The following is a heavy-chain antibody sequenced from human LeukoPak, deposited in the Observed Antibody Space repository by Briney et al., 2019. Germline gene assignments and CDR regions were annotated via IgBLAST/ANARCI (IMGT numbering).Heavy chain of an antibody. J-gene: IGHJ4*02. V-gene: IGHV3-23*01. CDR2: VSGSGAGT. CDR1: ASTFDTYA. Sequence: GGSLRPSCAASASTFDTYAMSWVRQAPGKGLEWVAAVSGSGAGTYYADSVKGRFTISRDNTKISLHLQMYSLRAEDTAVYYCARVGKNGWDFDHWGQGTLVTVSS. D-gene: IGHD6-19*01. CDR3: ARVGKNGWDFDH.